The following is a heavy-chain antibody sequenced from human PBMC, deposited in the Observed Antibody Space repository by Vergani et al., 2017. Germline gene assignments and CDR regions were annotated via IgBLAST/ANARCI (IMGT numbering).Heavy chain of an antibody. V-gene: IGHV3-30*02. CDR1: GFTFSSYG. CDR2: IRYDGSNK. J-gene: IGHJ4*02. CDR3: TTGDY. Sequence: QVQLVESGGGVVQPGGSLRLSCAASGFTFSSYGMHWVRQAPGKGLEWVAFIRYDGSNKYYADSVKGRFTISRDNSKNTLYLQMNSLRAEDTAVYYCTTGDYWGQGTLVTVSS.